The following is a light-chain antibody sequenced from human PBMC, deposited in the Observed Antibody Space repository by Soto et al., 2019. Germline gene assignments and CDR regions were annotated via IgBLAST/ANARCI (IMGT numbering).Light chain of an antibody. CDR2: DAS. CDR1: QSVSSSY. J-gene: IGKJ5*01. Sequence: EIVLTQSPGTLSLSPVERATLSCMASQSVSSSYLAWYQQKPGQAPNLLIYDASNRATGIPARFSGSGSGTDFTLTISSLEPEDFAVYYCQQRSNWPLTFGQGTLLEIK. V-gene: IGKV3D-20*02. CDR3: QQRSNWPLT.